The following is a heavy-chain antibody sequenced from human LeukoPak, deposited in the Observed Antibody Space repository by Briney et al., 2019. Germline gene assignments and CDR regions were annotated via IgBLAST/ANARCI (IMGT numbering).Heavy chain of an antibody. J-gene: IGHJ4*02. Sequence: PGGSLRLSCAASGFTVSSNYMSWVRQAPGKGLEWVSVIYSGGSTYYADSVKGRFTISRDNSMNTLYLQMNSLRAEDTAVYYCALTYYYDSSGYIFDYWGQGTLVTVSS. CDR3: ALTYYYDSSGYIFDY. CDR2: IYSGGST. D-gene: IGHD3-22*01. CDR1: GFTVSSNY. V-gene: IGHV3-53*01.